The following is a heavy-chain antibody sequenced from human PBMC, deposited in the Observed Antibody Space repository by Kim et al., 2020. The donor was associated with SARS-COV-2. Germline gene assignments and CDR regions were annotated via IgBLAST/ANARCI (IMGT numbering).Heavy chain of an antibody. D-gene: IGHD6-6*01. V-gene: IGHV1-18*04. CDR1: GYTFIHYG. J-gene: IGHJ6*01. CDR2: IGPYNGNT. CDR3: VRDTGRYSSSSEYYYYYG. Sequence: ASVKVSCKASGYTFIHYGISWVRQAPGQGLEWMGWIGPYNGNTNFAQKLQGRVTMTTETSTSTAYMELRSLISDDTAVYYCVRDTGRYSSSSEYYYYYG.